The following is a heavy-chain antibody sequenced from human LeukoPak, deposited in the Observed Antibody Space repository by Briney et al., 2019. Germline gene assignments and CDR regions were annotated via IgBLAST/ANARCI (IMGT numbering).Heavy chain of an antibody. J-gene: IGHJ4*02. CDR3: AKVGVSSGWYGGFYY. CDR2: ISGSGGST. CDR1: GFTFSNYA. V-gene: IGHV3-23*01. Sequence: PGGSLTLSCLASGFTFSNYAMSWVRQAPGKGLEWVSAISGSGGSTYYADSVKGRFTISRDNSKNTLYLQMNSLRAEDTAVYYCAKVGVSSGWYGGFYYWGQGTLVTVSS. D-gene: IGHD6-19*01.